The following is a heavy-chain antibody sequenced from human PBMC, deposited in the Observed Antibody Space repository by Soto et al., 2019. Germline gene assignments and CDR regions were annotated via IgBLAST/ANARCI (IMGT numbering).Heavy chain of an antibody. J-gene: IGHJ4*02. V-gene: IGHV3-7*01. CDR1: GFPFSNYW. CDR3: TRGPRSEAPLPQNY. Sequence: EVQLVESGGGLVQPGGSLRLSCAASGFPFSNYWMSWVRQAPGKGLEWMANIKQDGSEKYYVDSVKGRFTISRDNAKNSLYLQMKSLRAEDTAVYYCTRGPRSEAPLPQNYWGQGTLVTVSS. CDR2: IKQDGSEK.